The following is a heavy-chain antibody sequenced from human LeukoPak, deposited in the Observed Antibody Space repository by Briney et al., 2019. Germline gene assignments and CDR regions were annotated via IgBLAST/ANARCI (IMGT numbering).Heavy chain of an antibody. V-gene: IGHV3-73*01. CDR1: GFTFSGSA. Sequence: PGGSLRLSCAASGFTFSGSAMHWVRQASGKGLEWVGRIRSKANSYATAYAASVKGRFTISRDDSKNTAYLQMNSLKTEDTAEYYCTRVADIVVVPAAMSPPDWFDPWGQGTLVTVSS. CDR2: IRSKANSYAT. D-gene: IGHD2-2*01. CDR3: TRVADIVVVPAAMSPPDWFDP. J-gene: IGHJ5*02.